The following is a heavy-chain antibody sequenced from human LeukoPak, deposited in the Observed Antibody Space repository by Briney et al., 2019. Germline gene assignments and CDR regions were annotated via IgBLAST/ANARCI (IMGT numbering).Heavy chain of an antibody. CDR1: VFNFSSYA. J-gene: IGHJ4*02. Sequence: LILSCSAPVFNFSSYARHSVPQAPGKGPEFISAISSTRRSTYYTDSAKGRITMSRDNSKTTLHLRMISLRGDDTALYYCVPKGSGYYLDYWGQGTLVTVPS. V-gene: IGHV3-64D*06. CDR2: ISSTRRST. D-gene: IGHD6-19*01. CDR3: VPKGSGYYLDY.